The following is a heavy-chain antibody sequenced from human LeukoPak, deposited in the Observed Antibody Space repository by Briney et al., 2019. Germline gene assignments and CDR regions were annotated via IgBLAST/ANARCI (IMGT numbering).Heavy chain of an antibody. CDR3: VSGGGIAAAGYFDY. CDR1: GGSFSGYY. J-gene: IGHJ4*02. CDR2: INHSGST. D-gene: IGHD6-13*01. Sequence: SETLSLTCAVYGGSFSGYYWSWIRQSPGKGLEWIGEINHSGSTNYNPSLKSRVTISVDTSKNQFSLKLSSVTAAGTAVYYCVSGGGIAAAGYFDYWGQGTLVTVSA. V-gene: IGHV4-34*01.